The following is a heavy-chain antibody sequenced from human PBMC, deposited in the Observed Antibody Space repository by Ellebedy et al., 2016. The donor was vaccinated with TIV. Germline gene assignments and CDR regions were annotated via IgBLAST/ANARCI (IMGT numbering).Heavy chain of an antibody. J-gene: IGHJ6*02. CDR2: IIPVLRTP. D-gene: IGHD2-21*01. V-gene: IGHV1-69*13. Sequence: AASVKVSCKASGGSFSNFAISWVRQAPGQGLEWMGDIIPVLRTPTYARKFQGRLRITADASTSIVYMELSSLRSEDTAVYYCARDDHIVGYYYGLDLWGQGTTVTVSS. CDR3: ARDDHIVGYYYGLDL. CDR1: GGSFSNFA.